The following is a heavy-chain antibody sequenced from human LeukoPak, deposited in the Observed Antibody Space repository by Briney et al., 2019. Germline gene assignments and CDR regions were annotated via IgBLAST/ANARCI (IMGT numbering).Heavy chain of an antibody. J-gene: IGHJ4*02. Sequence: GESLKISCKGSGYRFTNYWIGWVRQMPGKGLEWMGIMYPGNSDTRYRPSFQGQVTISADKSISTAYLQWSSLQASDTAMYYCATATAGTYYWNFDYWGQGTLVTVSS. D-gene: IGHD1-26*01. V-gene: IGHV5-51*01. CDR3: ATATAGTYYWNFDY. CDR1: GYRFTNYW. CDR2: MYPGNSDT.